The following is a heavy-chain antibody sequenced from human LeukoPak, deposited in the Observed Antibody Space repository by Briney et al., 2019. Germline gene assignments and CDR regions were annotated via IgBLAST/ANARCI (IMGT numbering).Heavy chain of an antibody. CDR2: IRYDGSDK. CDR1: GYTFTAYY. V-gene: IGHV3-30*02. Sequence: SGYTFTAYYIHWVRQAPGKGLEWVAFIRYDGSDKYYADSVKGRFTISRDNSKNTLSLQMNSLRPEDTAVYYCTRAGGLVRGVHYYYYMDVWGKGTTVTISS. D-gene: IGHD3-10*01. J-gene: IGHJ6*03. CDR3: TRAGGLVRGVHYYYYMDV.